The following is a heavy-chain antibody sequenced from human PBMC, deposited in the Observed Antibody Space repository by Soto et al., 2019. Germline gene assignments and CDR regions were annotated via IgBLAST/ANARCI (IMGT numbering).Heavy chain of an antibody. J-gene: IGHJ6*03. CDR1: GGSFSGYY. D-gene: IGHD6-13*01. V-gene: IGHV4-34*01. CDR2: INHSGST. Sequence: QVQLQQWGAGLLKPSETLSLTCAVYGGSFSGYYWSWIRQPPGKGLEWIGEINHSGSTNYNPSLKSRVTISVDTSKNQFSLKLSSVTAADTAVYYCARVLAAAGTPVYYYYYMDVWGKGTTVTVSS. CDR3: ARVLAAAGTPVYYYYYMDV.